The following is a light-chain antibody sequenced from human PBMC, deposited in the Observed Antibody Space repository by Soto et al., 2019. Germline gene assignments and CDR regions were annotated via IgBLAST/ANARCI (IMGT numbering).Light chain of an antibody. V-gene: IGKV3-11*01. Sequence: EIVLTQSPATLSLYPGDTATLSCRASQSVTSSLAWFQQKPGQAPRLLIYDVSRRATAIPARFSGSGSGTDFTLTISSLEPEDFAVYYCQQRTTWPTFGGGTKVEIK. CDR2: DVS. CDR3: QQRTTWPT. J-gene: IGKJ4*01. CDR1: QSVTSS.